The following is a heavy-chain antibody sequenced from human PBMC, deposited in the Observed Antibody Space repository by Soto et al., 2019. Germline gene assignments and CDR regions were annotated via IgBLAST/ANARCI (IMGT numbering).Heavy chain of an antibody. V-gene: IGHV3-23*01. CDR2: ISGSSDNT. CDR1: GFTISTYV. J-gene: IGHJ4*02. CDR3: AKDRKGSYCSGGTCYSFDY. D-gene: IGHD2-15*01. Sequence: EVQLLESGGGLVQPGGSLRLSCAASGFTISTYVMSWVHQAPGKGLEWVSAISGSSDNTYYADSARGRFTISRDPSKSTLYLQMNSLRAEDTVVYYCAKDRKGSYCSGGTCYSFDYWGQGTLVTVSS.